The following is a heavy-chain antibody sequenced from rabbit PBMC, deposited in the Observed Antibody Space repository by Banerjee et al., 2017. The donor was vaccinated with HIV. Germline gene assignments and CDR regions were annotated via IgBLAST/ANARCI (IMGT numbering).Heavy chain of an antibody. Sequence: QEQLEESGGDLVKPEGSLTLTCTASGFSFSDKYVMCWVRQAPGKGLEWSGCINTSSGNTVYASWAKGRFTISKTSSTTVTLQMTSLTAADTATYFCARDLAGAIGWNFNLWGPGTLVTVS. V-gene: IGHV1S45*01. CDR1: GFSFSDKYV. CDR2: INTSSGNT. CDR3: ARDLAGAIGWNFNL. D-gene: IGHD4-1*01. J-gene: IGHJ4*01.